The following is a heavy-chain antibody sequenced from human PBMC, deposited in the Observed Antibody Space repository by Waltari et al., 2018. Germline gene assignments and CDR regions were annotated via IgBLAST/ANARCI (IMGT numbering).Heavy chain of an antibody. CDR3: ACDRGRGIDLDS. D-gene: IGHD2-15*01. CDR2: IQRSGRT. V-gene: IGHV4-4*02. J-gene: IGHJ4*02. CDR1: GDAMSSGDW. Sequence: QMQLQESGPGLVKPSGTLSVTCTISGDAMSSGDWWRWVRQSPEKGLECIGQIQRSGRTDYNPTVESPVSISIDTYNNQFSLKVSSTTAADMAVYSWACDRGRGIDLDSWGRGTLVTVSA.